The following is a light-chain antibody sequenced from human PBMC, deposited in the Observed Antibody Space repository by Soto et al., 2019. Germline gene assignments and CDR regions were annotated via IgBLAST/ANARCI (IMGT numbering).Light chain of an antibody. CDR1: QSVSSY. V-gene: IGKV3-11*01. Sequence: EIVLTQSPFSLWLGRFEIATLSCRVSQSVSSYLAWYQQKPGQAPRLLIYDASNRATGIPARFSGSGSGTDFTLTISSLEPEDFAVYYCQQRSNWPPVGTFGQGTKVDIK. CDR3: QQRSNWPPVGT. J-gene: IGKJ1*01. CDR2: DAS.